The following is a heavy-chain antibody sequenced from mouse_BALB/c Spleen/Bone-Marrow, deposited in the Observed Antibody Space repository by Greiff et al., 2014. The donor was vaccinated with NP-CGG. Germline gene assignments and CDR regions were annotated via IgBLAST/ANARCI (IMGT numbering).Heavy chain of an antibody. D-gene: IGHD2-4*01. Sequence: VQLQQSXAELLKPGTSVKLSCKASGYTFTRYWMHWVKQRPGQGLEWIGELNPSNGHTNYNGKFKNKATVTVDKSSSTAYMQLSSLTSEDSAVYYCARMITTRGFDYWGQGTTLTVSS. CDR3: ARMITTRGFDY. J-gene: IGHJ2*01. V-gene: IGHV1S81*02. CDR1: GYTFTRYW. CDR2: LNPSNGHT.